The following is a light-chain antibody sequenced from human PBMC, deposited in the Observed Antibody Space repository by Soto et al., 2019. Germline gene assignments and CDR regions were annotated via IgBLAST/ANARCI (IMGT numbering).Light chain of an antibody. CDR2: GAS. CDR3: PQSDSLPYT. Sequence: DIQMTQSPSFVSAFVGDRVTITCRASQGVSRWLVWYQQKPGKAPNLLIYGASSLESGVPSRFSGSGSGTEFTLTISSLQPEDSATYYCPQSDSLPYTFGQGTKLEIK. J-gene: IGKJ2*01. CDR1: QGVSRW. V-gene: IGKV1-12*01.